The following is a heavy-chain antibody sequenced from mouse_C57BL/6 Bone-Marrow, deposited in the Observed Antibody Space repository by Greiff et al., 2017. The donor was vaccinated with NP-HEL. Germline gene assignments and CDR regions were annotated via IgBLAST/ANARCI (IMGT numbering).Heavy chain of an antibody. J-gene: IGHJ3*01. V-gene: IGHV1-64*01. Sequence: QVQLQQPGAELVKPGASVKLSCKASGYTFTSYRMHWVKQRPGQGLEWIGMIHPNSGSTNYNEKFKSKATLTVDKSSSTAYMQLSSLTSEDSAVYYCARYQEIYYDPFAYWGQGTLVTVSA. CDR3: ARYQEIYYDPFAY. D-gene: IGHD2-4*01. CDR2: IHPNSGST. CDR1: GYTFTSYR.